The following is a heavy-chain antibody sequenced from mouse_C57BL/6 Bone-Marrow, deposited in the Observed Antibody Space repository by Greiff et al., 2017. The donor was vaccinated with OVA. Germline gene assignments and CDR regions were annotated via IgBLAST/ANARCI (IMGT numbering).Heavy chain of an antibody. CDR2: INPYNGGT. CDR3: ASHYYGSSWSWFAY. D-gene: IGHD1-1*01. J-gene: IGHJ3*01. V-gene: IGHV1-19*01. CDR1: GYTFTDYY. Sequence: EVQLQQSGPVLVKPGASVKMSCKASGYTFTDYYMNWVKQSHGKSLEWIGVINPYNGGTSYHQKFKGKATLTVDKSSSTAYMELNSLTSEDSAVYYCASHYYGSSWSWFAYWGQGTLVTVSA.